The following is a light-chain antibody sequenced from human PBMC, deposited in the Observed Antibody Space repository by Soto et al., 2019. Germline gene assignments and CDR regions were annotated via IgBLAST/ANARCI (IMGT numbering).Light chain of an antibody. Sequence: EIVLTQSPATLSLSPGERATLSCRASLSLSSSLAWYQQKPAQPPRLLIYDASNRATGIPARFSGSGSGTDFTLTIRSLEPEDFAVYYCKQRTNWEITFGQGTRLEIK. CDR2: DAS. CDR3: KQRTNWEIT. CDR1: LSLSSS. V-gene: IGKV3-11*01. J-gene: IGKJ5*01.